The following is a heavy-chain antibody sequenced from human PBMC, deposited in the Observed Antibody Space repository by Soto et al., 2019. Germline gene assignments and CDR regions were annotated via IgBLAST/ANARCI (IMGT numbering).Heavy chain of an antibody. CDR3: AKPGYCITTSCYPFDY. D-gene: IGHD2-2*01. V-gene: IGHV3-23*01. Sequence: GGSLRLSCAASGFIFSNYAMTWVRQAPGKGLEWVSSISDGGVKTYYADSVKGRFTISRDNSKNTLSLQMGSLRAEDTAVYYCAKPGYCITTSCYPFDYWGQGTLVTVSS. J-gene: IGHJ4*02. CDR2: ISDGGVKT. CDR1: GFIFSNYA.